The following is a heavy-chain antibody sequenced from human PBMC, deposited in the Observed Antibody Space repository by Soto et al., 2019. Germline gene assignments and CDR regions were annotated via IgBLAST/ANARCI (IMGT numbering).Heavy chain of an antibody. D-gene: IGHD1-7*01. V-gene: IGHV3-30*18. CDR1: GFTFSSYG. J-gene: IGHJ4*02. Sequence: GGSLRLSCAASGFTFSSYGMHWARQAPGKGLEWVAVISYDGSNKYYADSVKGRFTISRDNSKNTLYLQMNSLRAEDTAVYYCAKDRLNYYFDYWGQGTLVTVSS. CDR3: AKDRLNYYFDY. CDR2: ISYDGSNK.